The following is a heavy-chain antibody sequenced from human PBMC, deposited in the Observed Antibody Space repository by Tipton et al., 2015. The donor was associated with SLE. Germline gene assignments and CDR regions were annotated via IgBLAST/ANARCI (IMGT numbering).Heavy chain of an antibody. J-gene: IGHJ4*02. V-gene: IGHV4-39*07. CDR1: GDSISSSSYY. CDR2: VYYSGST. D-gene: IGHD6-19*01. Sequence: TLSLTCTVSGDSISSSSYYWGWIRQPPGKGLEWIGSVYYSGSTYYNPSLKSRVTISVDASKNQFSLKLSSVTAADTAIYYCARGGYSSGWYGDYFVYCGQGTLVTVSS. CDR3: ARGGYSSGWYGDYFVY.